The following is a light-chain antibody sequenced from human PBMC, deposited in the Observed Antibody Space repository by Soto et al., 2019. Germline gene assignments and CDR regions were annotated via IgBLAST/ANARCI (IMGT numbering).Light chain of an antibody. CDR1: QSVSSN. Sequence: EIVMTQSPDTLSVSPGERATLFCRASQSVSSNLAWYQQKPGQAPRILIYGASTRAPGIPARFSGSGSGTDFTLTISSLEPEDFAVYYCQQRSNWPITFGQGTRLEI. CDR3: QQRSNWPIT. J-gene: IGKJ5*01. CDR2: GAS. V-gene: IGKV3-15*01.